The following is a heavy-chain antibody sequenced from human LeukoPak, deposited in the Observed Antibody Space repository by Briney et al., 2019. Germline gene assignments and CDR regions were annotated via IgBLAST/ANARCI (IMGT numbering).Heavy chain of an antibody. D-gene: IGHD7-27*01. J-gene: IGHJ4*02. CDR3: ARDPNWGSGY. CDR1: GFTFSNYV. CDR2: IGTSGGDI. V-gene: IGHV3-23*01. Sequence: PGGSLRLSCAASGFTFSNYVMIWVRQAPGKGLEWVSIIGTSGGDIHYADSVKGRFSISRDNSKNTLSLQMNNLRVDDTAVYYCARDPNWGSGYWGQGTLVTVSS.